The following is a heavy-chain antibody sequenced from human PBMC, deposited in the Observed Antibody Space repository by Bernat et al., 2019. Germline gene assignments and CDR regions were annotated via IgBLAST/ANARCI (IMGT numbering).Heavy chain of an antibody. J-gene: IGHJ2*01. CDR3: ARGRYCSGGTCYSSLTRHWYFDL. CDR1: GFSFSNSA. Sequence: EVQVVESGGSLVQPGGSLRLSCTASGFSFSNSAMYWVRQAPGKGLEYVSAISSNGGGTHYAYSVKGRFTISSDNSENTLYLQMGSLRAADMAVYHCARGRYCSGGTCYSSLTRHWYFDLWGRGTLFTVSS. CDR2: ISSNGGGT. D-gene: IGHD2-15*01. V-gene: IGHV3-64*01.